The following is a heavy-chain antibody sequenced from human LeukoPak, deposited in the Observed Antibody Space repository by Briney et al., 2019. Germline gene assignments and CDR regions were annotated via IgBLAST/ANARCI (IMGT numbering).Heavy chain of an antibody. D-gene: IGHD5/OR15-5a*01. CDR2: IRNKANSYAT. CDR1: GFTFSASP. Sequence: GGSLKLSCAASGFTFSASPIHWVRQASGKGLEWVGRIRNKANSYATAYAESVKGRFTISRDDSENTAYLQMNSLKTEDTAVYYCARRVGDSYFYGMDVWGQGTPVTVSS. J-gene: IGHJ6*02. V-gene: IGHV3-73*01. CDR3: ARRVGDSYFYGMDV.